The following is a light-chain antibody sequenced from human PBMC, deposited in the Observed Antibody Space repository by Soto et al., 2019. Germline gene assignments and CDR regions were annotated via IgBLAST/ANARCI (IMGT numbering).Light chain of an antibody. CDR2: GAS. Sequence: EIVMTQSPVTLSVSPGERATLSCRASQSVNNSYLAWYQKTTGQAPRLLIYGASSRATGIPERFSGSGSGTDFTLTISRLEPEDFAVYYCQQYGSSPLYTFGQGTKLEIK. J-gene: IGKJ2*01. CDR3: QQYGSSPLYT. V-gene: IGKV3-20*01. CDR1: QSVNNSY.